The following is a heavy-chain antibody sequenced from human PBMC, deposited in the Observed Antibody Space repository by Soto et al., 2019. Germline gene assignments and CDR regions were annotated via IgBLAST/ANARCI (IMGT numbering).Heavy chain of an antibody. D-gene: IGHD2-2*01. CDR3: VNDRPSRDAFDI. CDR1: GFIFGSYA. Sequence: EVQLLESGGSLVLPGGSLRLSCAASGFIFGSYAMSWVRQAPGKGLEWVAQISGSGDSTYYADSVKGRFTISRDNSKNTLYLQMNSLRAEDTAVYYCVNDRPSRDAFDIWGQGTMVTVSS. CDR2: ISGSGDST. J-gene: IGHJ3*02. V-gene: IGHV3-23*01.